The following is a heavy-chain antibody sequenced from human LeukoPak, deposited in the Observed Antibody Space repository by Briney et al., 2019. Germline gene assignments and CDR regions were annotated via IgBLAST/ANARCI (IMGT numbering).Heavy chain of an antibody. CDR1: GYSISSGSY. CDR2: IYHSGDT. D-gene: IGHD6-13*01. J-gene: IGHJ4*02. CDR3: SRQGSRSWYGDLDY. V-gene: IGHV4-38-2*01. Sequence: SEALSLTCAVSGYSISSGSYWGWVRQPPGKGLEWIGSIYHSGDTYYNPSLRSRLTISVDKFKNQFSLKLTSMTAADTAVYYCSRQGSRSWYGDLDYWGQGTLVTVSS.